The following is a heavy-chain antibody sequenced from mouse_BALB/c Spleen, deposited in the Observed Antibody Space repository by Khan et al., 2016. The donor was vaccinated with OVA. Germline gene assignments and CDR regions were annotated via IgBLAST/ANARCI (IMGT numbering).Heavy chain of an antibody. CDR2: VSTYYGDV. J-gene: IGHJ3*01. CDR1: GYTFTDFT. CDR3: AEGGGGDRFVY. V-gene: IGHV1S137*01. Sequence: QVQLQQSGAELVRPGVSVKISCKGSGYTFTDFTMHWVKQSHAKSLEWIGVVSTYYGDVTYNQKFKGKATMTVDKSSSTAYMELARLTSEDSASCYCAEGGGGDRFVYWGQGTLVTVSA.